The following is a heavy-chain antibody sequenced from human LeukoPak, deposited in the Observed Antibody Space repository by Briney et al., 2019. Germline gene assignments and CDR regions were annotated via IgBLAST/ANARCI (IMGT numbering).Heavy chain of an antibody. Sequence: GASVKVSCKTSGYTFTSYDINWVRQAAGQGLEWMGWMNPNTGNTGYAQKFQGRVTINRNTSISTAYMELSSLRSEDTAVYYCARGRSGSYYRNYYCYMDVWGKGTTVTVSS. J-gene: IGHJ6*03. V-gene: IGHV1-8*01. CDR1: GYTFTSYD. CDR2: MNPNTGNT. D-gene: IGHD3-10*01. CDR3: ARGRSGSYYRNYYCYMDV.